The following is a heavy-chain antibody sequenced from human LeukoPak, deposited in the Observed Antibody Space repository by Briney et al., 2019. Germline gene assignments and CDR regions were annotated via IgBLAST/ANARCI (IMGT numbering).Heavy chain of an antibody. D-gene: IGHD1-7*01. Sequence: GGSLRLSCVASGFIFSSCAMYWVRQAPGKGLEWVAVISHDGTIEYYTDSVKGRFTISRDNSKNRLYLQMNSLRAEDTAVYYWARDSPSPLPWNFFYDMDVWGQGTRVTVSS. CDR1: GFIFSSCA. J-gene: IGHJ6*02. CDR2: ISHDGTIE. CDR3: ARDSPSPLPWNFFYDMDV. V-gene: IGHV3-30*04.